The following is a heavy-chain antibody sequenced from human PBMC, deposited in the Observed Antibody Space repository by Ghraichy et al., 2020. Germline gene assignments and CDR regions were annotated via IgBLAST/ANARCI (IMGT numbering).Heavy chain of an antibody. V-gene: IGHV3-23*01. D-gene: IGHD6-13*01. CDR3: AKGIAAGTTTISYFYNGLDV. Sequence: SCEASGFTFSSYAMSWVRQTPGKGLEWVSGISGSGDSTYYADSVKGRFTISRDNFKNTLYLQMNSLRAEDTAVYYCAKGIAAGTTTISYFYNGLDVWGHGTTVTVSS. J-gene: IGHJ6*02. CDR2: ISGSGDST. CDR1: GFTFSSYA.